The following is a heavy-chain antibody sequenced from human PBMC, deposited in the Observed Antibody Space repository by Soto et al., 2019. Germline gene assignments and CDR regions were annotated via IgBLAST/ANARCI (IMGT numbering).Heavy chain of an antibody. D-gene: IGHD6-19*01. Sequence: QVQLVQSGAEVKKPGASVKVSCKASGYTFTSYDINWVRQATGQGLEWMGWMNPNSGNTGYAQKFQGRVTMXXNXSXXTAYMELSSLRSEDTAVYYCARVPWYSSGWLPPDYWGQGTLVTVSS. V-gene: IGHV1-8*01. CDR1: GYTFTSYD. J-gene: IGHJ4*02. CDR3: ARVPWYSSGWLPPDY. CDR2: MNPNSGNT.